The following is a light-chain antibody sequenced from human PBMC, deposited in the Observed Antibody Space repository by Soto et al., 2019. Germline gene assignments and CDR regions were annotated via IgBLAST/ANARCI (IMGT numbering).Light chain of an antibody. Sequence: EIVMTQSPATLSVSPGDRATLSCRASQSVRSYLAWYQQKPGQSPRLLISGASTRATGFPARFSGSGSGTEFTLTISNLQSEDSAVYYCQQYNNWPYTFGQGTKLEIK. CDR3: QQYNNWPYT. CDR2: GAS. CDR1: QSVRSY. J-gene: IGKJ2*01. V-gene: IGKV3-15*01.